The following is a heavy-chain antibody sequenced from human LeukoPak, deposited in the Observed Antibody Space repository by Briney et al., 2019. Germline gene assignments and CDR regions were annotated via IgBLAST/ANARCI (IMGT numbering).Heavy chain of an antibody. CDR1: GYTFTSYA. D-gene: IGHD3-22*01. V-gene: IGHV7-4-1*02. J-gene: IGHJ5*02. CDR3: ARAMPQYYYDSSGYYT. Sequence: ASVKVSCKAPGYTFTSYAMNWVRQAPGQGLEWMGWINTNTGNPTYAQGFTGRFVFSLDTSVSTAYLQISSLKAEDTAVYYCARAMPQYYYDSSGYYTWGQGTLVTVSS. CDR2: INTNTGNP.